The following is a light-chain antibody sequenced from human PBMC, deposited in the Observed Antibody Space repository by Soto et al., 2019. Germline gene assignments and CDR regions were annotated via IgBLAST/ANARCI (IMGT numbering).Light chain of an antibody. V-gene: IGKV3-11*01. J-gene: IGKJ3*01. CDR1: QSVGSF. Sequence: EIVLTQSPATLSLSPGERATLSCRASQSVGSFLAWYQQKPGQAPRLLIYDASNMPTGVPARFSGSGSGTDITLTISSLEPEDFAVYYCQQSSNLFSFGPGTKLDFK. CDR3: QQSSNLFS. CDR2: DAS.